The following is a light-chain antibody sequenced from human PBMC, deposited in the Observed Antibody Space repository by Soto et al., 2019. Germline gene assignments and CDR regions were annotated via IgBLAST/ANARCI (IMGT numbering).Light chain of an antibody. V-gene: IGKV1-39*01. J-gene: IGKJ2*02. CDR3: LQTYSTPGT. Sequence: DIQMTQSPSSLSASVGDRVTITCRASQSISGYLNWYQQKPGRVPNLLIYTAFSLQSGVPSRFSGSASGTDFTLTISSLQPEDFATYYCLQTYSTPGTFGQGTKLEIK. CDR1: QSISGY. CDR2: TAF.